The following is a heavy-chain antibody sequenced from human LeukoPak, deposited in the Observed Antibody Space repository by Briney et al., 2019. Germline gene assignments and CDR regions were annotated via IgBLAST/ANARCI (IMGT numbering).Heavy chain of an antibody. CDR3: ARTDIAASVPLNWYFDL. CDR1: GFTFDDYG. CDR2: INWNGGST. Sequence: GGSLRLSCAASGFTFDDYGMSWVRQVPGKGLEWVSAINWNGGSTAYADSVKGRFTISRDNAKNSLYLQINSLRAEDTAFYYCARTDIAASVPLNWYFDLWGRGTLVTVSS. V-gene: IGHV3-20*04. D-gene: IGHD6-13*01. J-gene: IGHJ2*01.